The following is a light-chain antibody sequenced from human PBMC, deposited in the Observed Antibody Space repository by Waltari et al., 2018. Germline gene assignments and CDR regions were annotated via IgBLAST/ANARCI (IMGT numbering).Light chain of an antibody. CDR3: MQALQTPRT. CDR1: QSLLHSYGNTY. CDR2: RVS. J-gene: IGKJ1*01. V-gene: IGKV2-29*02. Sequence: DIVMTQTPLSLPVTPGEPASISCRSSQSLLHSYGNTYLYWYLQKPGQPPRLLIYRVSNRFSGVPDRFSGSGSGTDFTLKISRVKAEDVGVYYCMQALQTPRTFGQGTKVEIK.